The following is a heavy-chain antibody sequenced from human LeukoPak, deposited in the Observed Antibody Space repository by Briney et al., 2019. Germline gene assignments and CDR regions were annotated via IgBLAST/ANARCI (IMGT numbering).Heavy chain of an antibody. CDR3: AKDYEGFGGYFDY. Sequence: GGSLRLSCAASGFIFDDYAMHWVRQAPGKGLEWVSGISGSGGGTYYADSVKGRFTISRDNSKNTLYLQMNSLRAEDTAVYYCAKDYEGFGGYFDYWGQGTLVTVSS. D-gene: IGHD3-3*01. CDR1: GFIFDDYA. J-gene: IGHJ4*02. CDR2: ISGSGGGT. V-gene: IGHV3-23*01.